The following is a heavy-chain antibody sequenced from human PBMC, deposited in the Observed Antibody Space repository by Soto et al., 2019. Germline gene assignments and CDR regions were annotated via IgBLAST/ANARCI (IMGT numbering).Heavy chain of an antibody. D-gene: IGHD5-12*01. V-gene: IGHV3-21*01. CDR3: AREVGSGGGYAASATFDY. CDR2: ISSSSSYI. J-gene: IGHJ4*02. Sequence: EVQLVESGGGLVKPGGSLRLSCAASGFTFSSYSMNWVRQAPGKGLEWVSSISSSSSYIYYADSVKGRFTVSRDNAKNSLYLQVNSLRAEDTAVYYCAREVGSGGGYAASATFDYWGQGTLVTVSS. CDR1: GFTFSSYS.